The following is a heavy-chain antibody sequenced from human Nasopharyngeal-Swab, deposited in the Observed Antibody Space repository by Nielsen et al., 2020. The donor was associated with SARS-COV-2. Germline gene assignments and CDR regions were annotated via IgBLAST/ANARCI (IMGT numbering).Heavy chain of an antibody. D-gene: IGHD3-22*01. Sequence: GGSLRLSCAASGFTFSSYNMDWVRQAPGKGLEWLSYISGSSTTIYYADSVKGRFTISRDNAKKSLYLQMNRLRAEDTAVYYCAHDKSGFFDYWGQGILVTVSS. CDR2: ISGSSTTI. J-gene: IGHJ4*02. V-gene: IGHV3-48*04. CDR3: AHDKSGFFDY. CDR1: GFTFSSYN.